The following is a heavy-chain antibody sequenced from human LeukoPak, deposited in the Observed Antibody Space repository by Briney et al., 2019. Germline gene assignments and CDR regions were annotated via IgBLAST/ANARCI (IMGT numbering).Heavy chain of an antibody. CDR3: ARGIDYFPILRD. Sequence: GASVKVSCKASGYTFTSYDINWVRQATGQGLEWMGWMNPNSGNTGYAQKFQGRVTITRNTSISTAYMELRSLRSDDTAVYYCARGIDYFPILRDWGQGTLVTVSS. CDR1: GYTFTSYD. D-gene: IGHD2/OR15-2a*01. CDR2: MNPNSGNT. V-gene: IGHV1-8*03. J-gene: IGHJ4*02.